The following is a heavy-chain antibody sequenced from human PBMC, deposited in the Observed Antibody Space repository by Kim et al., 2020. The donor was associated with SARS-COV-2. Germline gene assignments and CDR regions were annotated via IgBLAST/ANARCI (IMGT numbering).Heavy chain of an antibody. CDR1: GGSISSGGYS. J-gene: IGHJ5*02. V-gene: IGHV4-30-2*01. D-gene: IGHD4-17*01. CDR3: ARGPTTVTTGWFDP. Sequence: SETLSLTCAVSGGSISSGGYSWSWIRQPPGKGLEWIGYIYHSGSTYYNPSLKSRVTISVDRSKNQFSLKLSSVTAADTAVYYCARGPTTVTTGWFDPWGQGTLVTVSS. CDR2: IYHSGST.